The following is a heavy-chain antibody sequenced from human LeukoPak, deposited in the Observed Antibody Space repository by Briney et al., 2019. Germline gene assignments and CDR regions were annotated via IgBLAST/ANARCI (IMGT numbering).Heavy chain of an antibody. CDR1: GGTFSSYA. CDR3: ASMVHSSSWYAFDI. D-gene: IGHD6-13*01. CDR2: IIPILGIA. V-gene: IGHV1-69*04. J-gene: IGHJ3*02. Sequence: ASVKVSCKASGGTFSSYAISWVRQAPGQGLEWMGRIIPILGIANYAQKFQGRVTITADKSTSTAYMELSSLRSEDTAVYYCASMVHSSSWYAFDIWGQGTMVTVSS.